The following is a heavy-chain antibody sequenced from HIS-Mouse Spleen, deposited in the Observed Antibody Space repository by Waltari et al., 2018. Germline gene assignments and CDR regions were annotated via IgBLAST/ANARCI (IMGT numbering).Heavy chain of an antibody. CDR2: INHSGST. CDR3: ARDRAARPLSYYGMDV. Sequence: QVQLQQWGAGLLKPSETLSLPCAVYGGSFRVYSWTWIRQSPGKGLEWIGEINHSGSTNYNPSLKSRVTISVDTSKNQFSLKLSSVTAADTAVYYCARDRAARPLSYYGMDVWGQGTTVTVSS. V-gene: IGHV4-34*01. J-gene: IGHJ6*02. CDR1: GGSFRVYS. D-gene: IGHD6-6*01.